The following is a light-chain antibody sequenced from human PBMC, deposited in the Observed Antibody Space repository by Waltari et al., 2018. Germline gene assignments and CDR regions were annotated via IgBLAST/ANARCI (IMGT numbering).Light chain of an antibody. CDR2: DVS. Sequence: QAALTQPPSVSGSPGQSVTISCTGPSSDIGGYNSVSWYQQHPGKAPKLMIYDVSKRPSGVSDRFSGSKSGNTASLTISGLQAEDEADYYCSSYAGSNTFLFGGGTRLTVL. V-gene: IGLV2-11*01. J-gene: IGLJ2*01. CDR3: SSYAGSNTFL. CDR1: SSDIGGYNS.